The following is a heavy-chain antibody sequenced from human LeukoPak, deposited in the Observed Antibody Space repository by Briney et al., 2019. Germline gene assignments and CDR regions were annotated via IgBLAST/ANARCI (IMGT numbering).Heavy chain of an antibody. CDR1: GYTFTGYY. V-gene: IGHV1-2*02. Sequence: ASVKVSCKASGYTFTGYYMHWVRQAPGQGLEWMGWVNPTSGGTDYAQKFQGRVTMTRDTSISTAYMELSRLRSDDTAVYYCARGATYYYDSSGYYGDYWGQGTLVTVSS. D-gene: IGHD3-22*01. CDR3: ARGATYYYDSSGYYGDY. J-gene: IGHJ4*02. CDR2: VNPTSGGT.